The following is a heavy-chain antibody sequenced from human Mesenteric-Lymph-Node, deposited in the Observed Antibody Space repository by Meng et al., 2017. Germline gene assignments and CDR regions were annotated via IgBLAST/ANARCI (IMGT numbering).Heavy chain of an antibody. J-gene: IGHJ3*02. CDR1: GFTFSIYW. CDR3: ARDRWGWGDALDI. D-gene: IGHD3-16*01. V-gene: IGHV3-74*01. CDR2: SNSDGRST. Sequence: GESLKISCTASGFTFSIYWMHWVRQAPGKGLEWLSRSNSDGRSTTYADSVKGRFTISRDNAKNTLYLQLNSLRAEDTAVYYCARDRWGWGDALDIWGQGTMVTVSS.